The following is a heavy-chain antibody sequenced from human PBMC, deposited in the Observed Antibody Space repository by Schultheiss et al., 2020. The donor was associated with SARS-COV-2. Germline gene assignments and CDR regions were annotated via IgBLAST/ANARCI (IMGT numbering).Heavy chain of an antibody. Sequence: GSLSLSCSASGFTFSNAWMSWVRQAPGKGLEWVSYISSSSSTIYYADSVKGRFTISRDNAKNSLYLQMNSLRDEDTAVYYCARDGFYGEGAFDIWGQGTMVTVSS. CDR1: GFTFSNAW. D-gene: IGHD4-17*01. V-gene: IGHV3-48*02. J-gene: IGHJ3*02. CDR2: ISSSSSTI. CDR3: ARDGFYGEGAFDI.